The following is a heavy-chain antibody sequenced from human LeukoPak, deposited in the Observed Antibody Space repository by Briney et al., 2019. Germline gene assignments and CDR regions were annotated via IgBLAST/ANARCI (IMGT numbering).Heavy chain of an antibody. CDR3: ARASQYYDFWSGLLH. CDR1: GFTFSSYW. J-gene: IGHJ4*02. Sequence: PGGSLRLSCAASGFTFSSYWMSWVRQAPGKGLEWVANIKQDGSEKYYVDSVKGRFTISRDNSKNTLYLQMNSLRAEDTAVYYCARASQYYDFWSGLLHWGQGTLVTVSS. D-gene: IGHD3-3*01. V-gene: IGHV3-7*01. CDR2: IKQDGSEK.